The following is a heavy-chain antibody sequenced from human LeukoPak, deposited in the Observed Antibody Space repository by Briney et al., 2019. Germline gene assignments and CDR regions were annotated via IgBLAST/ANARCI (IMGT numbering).Heavy chain of an antibody. Sequence: GGSLKITCQGFGSSFTTYWIGWVRQTPGKGLEWMGIVYPGGSITHYSPSFQGQVTISADKSTSTAYLQWSSLKASDTAMYYCACRKYFSTWTAPWGQRTLVTVPA. J-gene: IGHJ5*02. V-gene: IGHV5-51*01. CDR1: GSSFTTYW. CDR2: VYPGGSIT. CDR3: ACRKYFSTWTAP. D-gene: IGHD6-13*01.